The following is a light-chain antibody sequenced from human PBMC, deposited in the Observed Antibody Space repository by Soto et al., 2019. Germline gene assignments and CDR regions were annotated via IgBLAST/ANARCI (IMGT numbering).Light chain of an antibody. CDR1: SSDVGGYNY. Sequence: QSVLTQPASVSGSPGQSITISCTGTSSDVGGYNYVSWYLQHPGKAPKLMIYDVSNRPSGVSNRFSGSKSGNTASLTISGLQAEDEADYYCSSYTSSSTLDVVFGGGTKVTVL. J-gene: IGLJ2*01. V-gene: IGLV2-14*01. CDR2: DVS. CDR3: SSYTSSSTLDVV.